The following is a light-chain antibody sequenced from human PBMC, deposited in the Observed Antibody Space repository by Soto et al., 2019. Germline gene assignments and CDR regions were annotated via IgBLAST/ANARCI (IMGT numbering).Light chain of an antibody. CDR2: GAS. CDR1: QSVSSSY. J-gene: IGKJ4*01. CDR3: QQYGSSPLT. V-gene: IGKV3-20*01. Sequence: EIVLTQSPGTLSLSPGERATLSCRASQSVSSSYLAWYQQKPGQAPRLLIYGASSRATGIPDRFSGSGSGTDFTLTISRLEPEDFAVYYCQQYGSSPLTFCGGTKVAIK.